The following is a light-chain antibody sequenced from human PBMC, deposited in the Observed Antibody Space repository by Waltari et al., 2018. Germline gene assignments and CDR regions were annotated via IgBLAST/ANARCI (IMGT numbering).Light chain of an antibody. CDR3: QQYNSYSPYT. Sequence: DIQMTQSPSTLSASVGDRVTLTCRDSQSISSWLAWYQQKPGKAPKLLIYKASSLESGVPSRFSGSGSGTEFTLTISSLQPDDFATYYCQQYNSYSPYTFGQGSKLEIK. J-gene: IGKJ2*01. V-gene: IGKV1-5*03. CDR2: KAS. CDR1: QSISSW.